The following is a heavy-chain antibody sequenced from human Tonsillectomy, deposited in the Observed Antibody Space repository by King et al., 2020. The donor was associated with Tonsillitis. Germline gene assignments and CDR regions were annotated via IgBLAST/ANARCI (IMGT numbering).Heavy chain of an antibody. V-gene: IGHV4-39*01. CDR2: IYYSGTT. D-gene: IGHD5/OR15-5a*01. Sequence: LQLQESGPGLVKPSETLPLTCTVSGGSIRSRSYYWGWIRQSPGKGLDWIGSIYYSGTTYYNPSLKSRVTISVDTSKNQFSLKLSSVTAADTAVYYCARHVALPSTLAHFDFWGQGTLVTVSS. CDR1: GGSIRSRSYY. CDR3: ARHVALPSTLAHFDF. J-gene: IGHJ4*02.